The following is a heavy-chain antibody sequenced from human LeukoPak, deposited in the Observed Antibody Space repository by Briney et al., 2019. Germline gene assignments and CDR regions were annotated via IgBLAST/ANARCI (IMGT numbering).Heavy chain of an antibody. J-gene: IGHJ4*02. Sequence: PGESLRLSCAASGFTFSTFWMTWVRQAPGKGLEWVANIKPDGSETSYVDSVKGRFTISRDNTKNSLFLQMNSLRADDTALYYCTRDTVAAAGDDWGQGTLVTVSS. CDR3: TRDTVAAAGDD. CDR1: GFTFSTFW. CDR2: IKPDGSET. V-gene: IGHV3-7*01. D-gene: IGHD6-13*01.